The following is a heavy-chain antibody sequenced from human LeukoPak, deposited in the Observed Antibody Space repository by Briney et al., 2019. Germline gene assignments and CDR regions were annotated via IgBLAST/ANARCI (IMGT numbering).Heavy chain of an antibody. CDR2: IRSKANSYAP. V-gene: IGHV3-73*01. J-gene: IGHJ4*02. CDR3: ARVGMVGYSGYVGLWTGAVRYYFDY. D-gene: IGHD5-12*01. CDR1: GFTFSGSA. Sequence: GVSLRLSCAASGFTFSGSAMHWVRQASGKGLEWVGRIRSKANSYAPAYAASVKGRFTISRDNAKNSLYLQMNSLRAEDTAVYYCARVGMVGYSGYVGLWTGAVRYYFDYWGQGTLVTVSS.